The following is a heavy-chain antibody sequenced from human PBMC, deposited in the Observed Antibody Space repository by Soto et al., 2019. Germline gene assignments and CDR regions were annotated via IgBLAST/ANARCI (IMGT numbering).Heavy chain of an antibody. Sequence: ASVKVYCKASGGTFSSYAISWVRQAPGQGLEWMGGIIPIFGTANYAQKFQGRVTITADKSTSTAYMELSSLRSEDTAVYYCASYLVGATAPALDYWGQGTLVTVSS. J-gene: IGHJ4*02. CDR1: GGTFSSYA. D-gene: IGHD1-26*01. CDR3: ASYLVGATAPALDY. V-gene: IGHV1-69*06. CDR2: IIPIFGTA.